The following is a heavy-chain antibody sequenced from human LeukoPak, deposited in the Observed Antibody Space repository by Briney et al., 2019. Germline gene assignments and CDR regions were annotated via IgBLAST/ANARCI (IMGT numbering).Heavy chain of an antibody. CDR1: GGSISSSSYY. J-gene: IGHJ4*02. CDR3: ARLRDIYDSCGYLDY. CDR2: IYYSGST. D-gene: IGHD3-22*01. V-gene: IGHV4-39*01. Sequence: SETLSQTFTVCGGSISSSSYYWGWIRQPPGKGLEWIGSIYYSGSTYYNPSLKSRVTISVDTSKNQFSLKLSSVTAADTAVYYCARLRDIYDSCGYLDYRGQGTLVTVSS.